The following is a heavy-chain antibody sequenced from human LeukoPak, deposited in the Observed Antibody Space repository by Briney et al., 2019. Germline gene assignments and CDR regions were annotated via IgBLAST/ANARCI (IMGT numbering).Heavy chain of an antibody. D-gene: IGHD2-2*03. Sequence: GGSLRLSCAASGFTFSSYWMSWVRQASGKGLEWVANIKQAGSEKYYVDSVKGRFTISRDNAKNSLYLQMNSLRAEDTAVYYCATFVGIVSGTYTVPGGLLVWGKGTTVTVSS. CDR1: GFTFSSYW. CDR3: ATFVGIVSGTYTVPGGLLV. V-gene: IGHV3-7*01. J-gene: IGHJ6*04. CDR2: IKQAGSEK.